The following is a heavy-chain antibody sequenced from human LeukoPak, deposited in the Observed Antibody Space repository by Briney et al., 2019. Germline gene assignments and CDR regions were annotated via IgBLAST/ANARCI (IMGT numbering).Heavy chain of an antibody. CDR2: IYYSGST. CDR3: ARLLTSSSWYADP. Sequence: SETLSLTCTVSDGSISSSSYYWGWIRQPPGKGLEWIGSIYYSGSTYYNPSLKSRVTISVDTSKNQFSLKLSSVTAADTAVYYCARLLTSSSWYADPWGQGTLVTVSS. J-gene: IGHJ5*02. CDR1: DGSISSSSYY. V-gene: IGHV4-39*01. D-gene: IGHD6-13*01.